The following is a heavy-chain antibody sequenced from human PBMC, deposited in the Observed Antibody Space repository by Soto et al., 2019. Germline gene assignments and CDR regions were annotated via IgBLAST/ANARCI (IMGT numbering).Heavy chain of an antibody. D-gene: IGHD5-12*01. J-gene: IGHJ4*02. CDR3: AKDRVDIVANY. CDR2: ISGSGRST. Sequence: GGSLRLSCAASGFTFSSYAMSWVRQAPGKGLEWVSAISGSGRSTYYADSVKGRFTISRDNSKNTLYLQMNSLRAEDTAVYYGAKDRVDIVANYWGQGTMVTASS. V-gene: IGHV3-23*01. CDR1: GFTFSSYA.